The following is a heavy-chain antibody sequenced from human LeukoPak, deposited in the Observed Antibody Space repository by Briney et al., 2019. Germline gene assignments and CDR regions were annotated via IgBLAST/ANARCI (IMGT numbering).Heavy chain of an antibody. CDR2: IRHDGSYK. Sequence: GGSLRLSCVVSGFTFTSYGVHWVRQAPGKGLEWVAFIRHDGSYKDYADSVKGRFTISRDNSKNTLYLQMNSLRAEDTAVYYCAKNSPFGELAIELDYWGQGTLVTVSS. V-gene: IGHV3-30*02. CDR3: AKNSPFGELAIELDY. D-gene: IGHD3-10*01. J-gene: IGHJ4*02. CDR1: GFTFTSYG.